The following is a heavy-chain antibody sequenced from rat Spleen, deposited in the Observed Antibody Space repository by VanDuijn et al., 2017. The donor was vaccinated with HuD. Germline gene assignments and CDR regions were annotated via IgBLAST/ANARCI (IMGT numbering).Heavy chain of an antibody. J-gene: IGHJ3*01. Sequence: EVQLVESGGGLVQPGRSMKLSCAASGFTFINYYMAWVRQAPTKGLEWVASISTGGGNTYYRDSVKGRFTISRDNAKSTLYLQMDSLSSEDTATYYCARDYSNYIGPLYNWFAYWGQGTLVTVSS. CDR3: ARDYSNYIGPLYNWFAY. V-gene: IGHV5-25*01. CDR1: GFTFINYY. CDR2: ISTGGGNT. D-gene: IGHD1-2*01.